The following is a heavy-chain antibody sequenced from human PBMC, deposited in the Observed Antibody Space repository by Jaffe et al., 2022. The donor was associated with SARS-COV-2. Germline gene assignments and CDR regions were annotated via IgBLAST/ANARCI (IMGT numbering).Heavy chain of an antibody. Sequence: QVQLVQSGAEVKKPGSSVKVSCKASGGTFSSYAISWVRQAPGQGLEWMGGIIPIFGTANYAQKFQGRVTITADESTSTAYMELSSLRSEDTAVYYCARDRNLYCGGDCLGDAFDIWGQGTMVTVSS. CDR2: IIPIFGTA. CDR3: ARDRNLYCGGDCLGDAFDI. D-gene: IGHD2-21*02. CDR1: GGTFSSYA. J-gene: IGHJ3*02. V-gene: IGHV1-69*01.